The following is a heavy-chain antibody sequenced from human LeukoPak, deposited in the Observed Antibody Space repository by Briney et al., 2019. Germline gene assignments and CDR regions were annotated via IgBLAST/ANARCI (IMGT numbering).Heavy chain of an antibody. V-gene: IGHV4-59*08. Sequence: SETLSLTCTVSGGSISSYYWSWIRQPPGKGLEWIGYIYYSGSTNYNPSLKSRVTISVDTSKNQFSLKLSSVTAADTAVYYCARVRSGRGDYWGQGTLVTVSS. D-gene: IGHD3-10*01. CDR1: GGSISSYY. J-gene: IGHJ4*02. CDR3: ARVRSGRGDY. CDR2: IYYSGST.